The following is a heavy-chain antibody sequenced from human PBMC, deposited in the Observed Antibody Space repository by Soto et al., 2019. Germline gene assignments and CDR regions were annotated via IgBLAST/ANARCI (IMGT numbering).Heavy chain of an antibody. CDR1: GFTISSYA. Sequence: HPGGSLRLSCAASGFTISSYAMNWVRQAPGKGLEWVSVISGSGGSTNYVDSVKGRFTISRDNSKNTLYLQMNSLRAEDTAVYYCAKDGPRGGEYMDVWGKGTTVTVSS. J-gene: IGHJ6*03. V-gene: IGHV3-23*01. CDR2: ISGSGGST. CDR3: AKDGPRGGEYMDV. D-gene: IGHD2-21*01.